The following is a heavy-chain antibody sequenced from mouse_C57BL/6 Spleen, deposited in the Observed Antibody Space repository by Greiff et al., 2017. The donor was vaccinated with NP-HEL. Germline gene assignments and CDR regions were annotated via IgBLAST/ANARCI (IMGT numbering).Heavy chain of an antibody. J-gene: IGHJ2*01. CDR1: GYTFTSYW. CDR2: INPSDSET. V-gene: IGHV1-52*01. D-gene: IGHD2-12*01. CDR3: ARNSYDVYFDY. Sequence: QVQLQQPGAELVRPGSSVKLSCKASGYTFTSYWMHWVKQRPRQGLEWIGNINPSDSETNYNQKFKDKATLTVHKSSSTAYMQHRSLTSDDAAVDYYARNSYDVYFDYWGQGTTLTVSS.